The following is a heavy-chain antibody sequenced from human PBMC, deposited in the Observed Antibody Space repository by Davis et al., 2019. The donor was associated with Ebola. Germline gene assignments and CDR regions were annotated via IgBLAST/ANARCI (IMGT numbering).Heavy chain of an antibody. V-gene: IGHV3-23*01. J-gene: IGHJ5*02. CDR1: GFTFSSYA. Sequence: LSLTCAASGFTFSSYAMSWVRQAPGKGLEWVSAISGSGGSTYYADSVKGRFTISRDNSKNTLYLQMNSLRAEDTAVYYCAKDVLLWFGGWFDPWGQGTLVTVSS. CDR3: AKDVLLWFGGWFDP. CDR2: ISGSGGST. D-gene: IGHD3-10*01.